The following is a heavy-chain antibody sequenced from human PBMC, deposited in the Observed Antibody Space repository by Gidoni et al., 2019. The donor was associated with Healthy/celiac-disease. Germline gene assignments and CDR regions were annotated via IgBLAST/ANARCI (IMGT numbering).Heavy chain of an antibody. V-gene: IGHV4-59*01. CDR1: GGSISSYY. J-gene: IGHJ6*02. CDR3: ARDRYSSRYYYGMDV. D-gene: IGHD5-18*01. CDR2: IYYSGST. Sequence: QVQLQESGPGLVKPSETLSLTCTVPGGSISSYYWSWIRQPPGKGLEWIGYIYYSGSTNYNPSLKSRVTISVDTSKNQFSLKLSSVTAADTAVYYCARDRYSSRYYYGMDVWGQGTTVTVSS.